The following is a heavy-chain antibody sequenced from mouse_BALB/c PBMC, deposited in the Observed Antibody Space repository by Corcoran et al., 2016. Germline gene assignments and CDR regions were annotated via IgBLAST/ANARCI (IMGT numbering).Heavy chain of an antibody. CDR2: INTYTGEP. D-gene: IGHD2-1*01. CDR3: ARGGNYPYWYFDV. CDR1: GYTFTNYG. J-gene: IGHJ1*01. Sequence: QIQLVQSGPELKKPGETVKISCKASGYTFTNYGMNWVKQAPGKGLKWMGWINTYTGEPTYADDFKGRFAFSLETSASTAYLQINNLKNEDTATYFCARGGNYPYWYFDVGGAGTTVTVSS. V-gene: IGHV9-3-1*01.